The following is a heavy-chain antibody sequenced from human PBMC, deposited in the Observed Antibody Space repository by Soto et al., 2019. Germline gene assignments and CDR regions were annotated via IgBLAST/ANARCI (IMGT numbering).Heavy chain of an antibody. CDR1: GFSFSASG. V-gene: IGHV3-23*01. D-gene: IGHD4-17*01. CDR2: VSGSGAIT. J-gene: IGHJ1*01. CDR3: AKNSPHATSATTTTAEYFQH. Sequence: GGSLRLSCAASGFSFSASGLSWVRQAPGKGLEWVSAVSGSGAITDYADSVKGRFTISRDNSNNTLYLKMNSLRDEDTALYYCAKNSPHATSATTTTAEYFQHWGQGTLVTVSS.